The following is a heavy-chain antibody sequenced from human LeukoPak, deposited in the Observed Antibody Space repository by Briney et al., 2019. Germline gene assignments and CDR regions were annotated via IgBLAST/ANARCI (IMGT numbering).Heavy chain of an antibody. CDR1: GFTFSNYG. Sequence: GGSLRLSCAASGFTFSNYGMHWVRQAPGKGLGWVADISYDGSNKYYADSVKGRFTISRDNSKNTLYLQMNSLRAEDTAVYYCARARYYYDSSGYYSLGYWGQGTLVTVSS. CDR2: ISYDGSNK. V-gene: IGHV3-30*19. J-gene: IGHJ4*02. CDR3: ARARYYYDSSGYYSLGY. D-gene: IGHD3-22*01.